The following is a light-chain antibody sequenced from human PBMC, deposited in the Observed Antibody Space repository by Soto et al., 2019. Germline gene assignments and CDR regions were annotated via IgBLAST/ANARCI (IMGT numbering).Light chain of an antibody. Sequence: EIQMTQSPSTLSASVGDRVTITCRASQSISSWLAWYQQKPGKAPKLLIYMASSLESGVPSRFSGSGSGTEFTLTISSLQPDDFATYCCQQYNSYPWTFGQGTKVEIK. CDR2: MAS. J-gene: IGKJ1*01. CDR3: QQYNSYPWT. V-gene: IGKV1-5*03. CDR1: QSISSW.